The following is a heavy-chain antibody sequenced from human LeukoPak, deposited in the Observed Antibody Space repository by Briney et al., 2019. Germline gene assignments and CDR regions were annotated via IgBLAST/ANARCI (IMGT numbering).Heavy chain of an antibody. CDR1: GVTFSDYY. D-gene: IGHD2-2*02. CDR2: ISSSGSTI. CDR3: ARGKEDCSSTSCYIHHFDY. V-gene: IGHV3-11*04. Sequence: PGGSLRLSCAASGVTFSDYYMSWIRQAPGKGLEWVSYISSSGSTIYYADSVKGRFTISRDNAKNSLYLQMNSLRAEDTAVYYCARGKEDCSSTSCYIHHFDYWGQGTLVTVSS. J-gene: IGHJ4*02.